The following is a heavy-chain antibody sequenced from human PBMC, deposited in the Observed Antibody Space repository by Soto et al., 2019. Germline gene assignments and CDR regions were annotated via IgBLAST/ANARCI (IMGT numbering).Heavy chain of an antibody. CDR1: GHTFTGYY. D-gene: IGHD3-16*02. J-gene: IGHJ4*02. Sequence: QVQLVQSGAEVKKPGASVKVSCKASGHTFTGYYMHWVRQAPGQGLEWMGWINPNSGGTNYAQKFQGRVTMTRDTSISTAYMELSRLRSDDTAVYYCARADWNSEMITFGGVISSFDYWGQGTLVTVSS. CDR2: INPNSGGT. V-gene: IGHV1-2*02. CDR3: ARADWNSEMITFGGVISSFDY.